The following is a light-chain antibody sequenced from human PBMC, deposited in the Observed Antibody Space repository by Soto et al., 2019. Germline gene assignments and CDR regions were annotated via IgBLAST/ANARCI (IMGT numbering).Light chain of an antibody. J-gene: IGLJ1*01. Sequence: QSGLTHPASVSGSPGQSITISCTGTSSDVGGYNYVSWYQQHPGKAPKLMIYDVSNRPSGVSNRFSGSKSGNTASLTISGLQAEDEADYYCSSYTSSSTSYVFGTGTKVTVL. CDR1: SSDVGGYNY. CDR2: DVS. V-gene: IGLV2-14*01. CDR3: SSYTSSSTSYV.